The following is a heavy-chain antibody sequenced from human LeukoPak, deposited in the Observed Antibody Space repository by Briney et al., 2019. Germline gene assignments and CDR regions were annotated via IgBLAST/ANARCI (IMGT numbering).Heavy chain of an antibody. J-gene: IGHJ5*02. V-gene: IGHV4-30-2*01. Sequence: SQTLSLTCAVSGGSISSGGYSWSWIRQPPGKGLEWIGYIYHSGSTYYNPSLKSRVTISVDRSKNQFSLKLSSVTAADTAVYYCARVAAADLEGGYNWFDPWGQGTLVTVSS. CDR1: GGSISSGGYS. D-gene: IGHD6-13*01. CDR2: IYHSGST. CDR3: ARVAAADLEGGYNWFDP.